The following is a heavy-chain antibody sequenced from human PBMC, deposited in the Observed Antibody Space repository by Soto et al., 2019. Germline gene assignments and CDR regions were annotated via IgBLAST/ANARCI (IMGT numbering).Heavy chain of an antibody. V-gene: IGHV3-66*01. CDR1: GFSVTSNY. J-gene: IGHJ5*02. CDR2: IYTNGGT. Sequence: EVYLVESGGGLVQPGGSLRLSCAASGFSVTSNYMIWVRQAPGKGLEWVSVIYTNGGTYYADSVKGRFTISRDNSKNTVYLQMNSRRVEDTAVYYCARAAVDMPTPWGQGTLVTVSS. D-gene: IGHD2-15*01. CDR3: ARAAVDMPTP.